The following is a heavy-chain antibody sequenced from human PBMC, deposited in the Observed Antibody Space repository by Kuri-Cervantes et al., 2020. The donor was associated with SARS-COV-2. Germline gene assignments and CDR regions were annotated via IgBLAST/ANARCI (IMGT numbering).Heavy chain of an antibody. Sequence: SETLSLTCAVSGGSISSSNWWSWVRQPPGKGLEWIGEIYHSGSINYNPSLKSRVTISVDKSKNQFSLKLSSVTAADTAVYYCARSMEYSSSSAHFDYWGQGTLVTVSS. J-gene: IGHJ4*02. CDR3: ARSMEYSSSSAHFDY. V-gene: IGHV4-4*02. CDR2: IYHSGSI. D-gene: IGHD6-6*01. CDR1: GGSISSSNW.